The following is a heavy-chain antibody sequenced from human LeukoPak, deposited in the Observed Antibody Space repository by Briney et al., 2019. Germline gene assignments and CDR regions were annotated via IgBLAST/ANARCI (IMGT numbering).Heavy chain of an antibody. D-gene: IGHD2-15*01. V-gene: IGHV3-30*02. CDR1: GFTFSSYG. CDR2: IRFDGSNK. Sequence: GGSLRLSCAASGFTFSSYGMHWVRQAPGKGLEWVAFIRFDGSNKYYADSVKGRFTISRDNSKNTLYLQMNSLRAEDTAVYYCAKVGGGSPIFGYYYYMDVWGKGTTVTVSS. J-gene: IGHJ6*03. CDR3: AKVGGGSPIFGYYYYMDV.